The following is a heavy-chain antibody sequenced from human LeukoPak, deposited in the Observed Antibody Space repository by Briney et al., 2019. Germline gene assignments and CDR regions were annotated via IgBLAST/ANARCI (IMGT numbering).Heavy chain of an antibody. CDR2: ISYDGSNK. CDR1: GFTFSSYA. D-gene: IGHD6-6*01. CDR3: AKDPPEQLGTDAFDI. V-gene: IGHV3-30-3*01. J-gene: IGHJ3*02. Sequence: GGSLRLSCAASGFTFSSYAMHWVRQAPGKGLEWVAVISYDGSNKYYADSVKGRFTISRDNSKNTLYLQMNSLRAEDTAVYYCAKDPPEQLGTDAFDIWGQGTMVTVSS.